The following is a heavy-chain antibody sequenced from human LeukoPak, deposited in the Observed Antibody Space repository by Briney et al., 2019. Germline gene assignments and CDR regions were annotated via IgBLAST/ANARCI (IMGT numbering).Heavy chain of an antibody. J-gene: IGHJ4*02. D-gene: IGHD5-12*01. CDR2: IIPILGIA. CDR3: ASLTPLGREGYTEGAY. V-gene: IGHV1-69*04. Sequence: ASVKVSCKASGGTFSSYAISWVRQAPGQGLEWMGRIIPILGIANYAQKFQGRVTITADKSTSTAYMELSSLRSEDTAVYYCASLTPLGREGYTEGAYWGQGTLVTVSS. CDR1: GGTFSSYA.